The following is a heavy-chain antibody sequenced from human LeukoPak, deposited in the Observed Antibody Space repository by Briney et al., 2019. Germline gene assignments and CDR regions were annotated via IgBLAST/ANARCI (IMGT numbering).Heavy chain of an antibody. CDR3: ARDSPYDDDFSTGYKIEAFDI. Sequence: ASVKVSCKASGYSFTDYYIRWVRQARGQGLEWMGWIDPKGGGTKYARKFQGRVTMTRDMFTSTAYVEVRLRSDDTAVYYCARDSPYDDDFSTGYKIEAFDIWGQGTMVTVSS. D-gene: IGHD3/OR15-3a*01. CDR2: IDPKGGGT. CDR1: GYSFTDYY. V-gene: IGHV1-2*02. J-gene: IGHJ3*02.